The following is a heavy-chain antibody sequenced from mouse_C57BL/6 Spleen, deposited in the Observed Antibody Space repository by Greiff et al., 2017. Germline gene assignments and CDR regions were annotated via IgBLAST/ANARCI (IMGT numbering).Heavy chain of an antibody. CDR3: AESRAY. J-gene: IGHJ3*01. Sequence: EVQLVESGGGLVKPGGSLKLSCAASGFTFSSYAMSWVRQTPEKRLEWVATISDGGSYTYYPDNVKGRFTISRDNAKNNLYLQMSHLKSEDTAMYYCAESRAYWGQGTLVTVSA. CDR2: ISDGGSYT. V-gene: IGHV5-4*01. CDR1: GFTFSSYA. D-gene: IGHD1-1*01.